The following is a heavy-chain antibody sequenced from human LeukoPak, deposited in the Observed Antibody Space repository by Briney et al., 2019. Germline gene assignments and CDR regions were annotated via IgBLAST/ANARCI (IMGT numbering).Heavy chain of an antibody. CDR3: ARGKVTMVRGVRPLNNWFDP. V-gene: IGHV4-59*01. CDR1: GGSISSYY. CDR2: IYYSGST. Sequence: PSETLSLTCTVSGGSISSYYWSWIRQPPGKGLEWIGYIYYSGSTNYNPSLTSRVTISVDTSENQFSLKLSSVTAADTAVYYCARGKVTMVRGVRPLNNWFDPWGQGTLVTVSS. D-gene: IGHD3-10*01. J-gene: IGHJ5*02.